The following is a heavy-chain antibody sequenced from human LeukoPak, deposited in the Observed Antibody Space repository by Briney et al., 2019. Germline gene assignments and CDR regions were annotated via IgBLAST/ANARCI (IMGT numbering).Heavy chain of an antibody. CDR1: GGSISSGGYS. CDR2: IYHSGST. CDR3: ARSDGWRLGELFFDY. J-gene: IGHJ4*02. Sequence: SETLSLTCAVSGGSISSGGYSWSWIRQPPGKGLEWNGYIYHSGSTYYNPSLKSRVTISVDRSKNQFSLKLSSVTAADTAVYYCARSDGWRLGELFFDYWGQGTLVTVSS. V-gene: IGHV4-30-2*01. D-gene: IGHD3-16*01.